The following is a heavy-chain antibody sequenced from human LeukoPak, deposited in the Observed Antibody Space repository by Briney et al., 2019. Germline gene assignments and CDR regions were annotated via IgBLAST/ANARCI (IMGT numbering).Heavy chain of an antibody. J-gene: IGHJ5*02. V-gene: IGHV2-5*02. CDR1: GFSLSTSGVG. CDR2: IYWDDDK. Sequence: SGPTLVKPTQTLTLTCTFSGFSLSTSGVGVGWIRQPPGKSLEWLALIYWDDDKRYSPSLKSRLTITKDTSKNQVVLTMTNMDPVDTATYYCARRIAAAEENWFDPWGQGTLVTVSS. CDR3: ARRIAAAEENWFDP. D-gene: IGHD6-13*01.